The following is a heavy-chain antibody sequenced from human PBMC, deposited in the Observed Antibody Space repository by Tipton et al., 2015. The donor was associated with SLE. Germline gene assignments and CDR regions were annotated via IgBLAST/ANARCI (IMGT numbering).Heavy chain of an antibody. Sequence: QPGPEVKKPGASAKVSCKATGYTFTSYGISWVRQAPVQGPEWMGWISAYNGNTNYAQKLQGRVTMTTDTSTSTAYMELRSLRSDDAAVYYCAIPRGIAARDDAFDIWGQGTMVTVSS. J-gene: IGHJ3*02. CDR1: GYTFTSYG. V-gene: IGHV1-18*01. CDR3: AIPRGIAARDDAFDI. D-gene: IGHD6-6*01. CDR2: ISAYNGNT.